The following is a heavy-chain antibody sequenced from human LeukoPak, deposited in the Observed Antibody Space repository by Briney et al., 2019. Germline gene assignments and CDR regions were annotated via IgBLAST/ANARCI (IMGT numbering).Heavy chain of an antibody. CDR1: GYTFTSYD. J-gene: IGHJ4*02. V-gene: IGHV1-46*01. D-gene: IGHD2-2*01. CDR2: INPSGGST. Sequence: ASVKVSCKASGYTFTSYDINWVRQAAGQGLEWMGIINPSGGSTSYAQKFQGRVTMTRDMSTSTVYMELSSLRSEDTAVYYCARGGPTRVVVPAAMKYYFDYWGQGTLVTVSS. CDR3: ARGGPTRVVVPAAMKYYFDY.